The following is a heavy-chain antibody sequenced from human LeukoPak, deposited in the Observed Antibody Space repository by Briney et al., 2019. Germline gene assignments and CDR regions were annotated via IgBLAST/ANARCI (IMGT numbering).Heavy chain of an antibody. J-gene: IGHJ4*02. CDR1: GYTFTSYG. CDR3: ARDHRETYYYDSSGYYSDY. CDR2: ISAYNGNT. Sequence: ASVKVSCEASGYTFTSYGISWVRQAPGQGLEWMGWISAYNGNTNYAQRLQGRVTMTTDTSTSTAYMELRSLRSDDTAVYYCARDHRETYYYDSSGYYSDYWGQGTLVTVSS. V-gene: IGHV1-18*01. D-gene: IGHD3-22*01.